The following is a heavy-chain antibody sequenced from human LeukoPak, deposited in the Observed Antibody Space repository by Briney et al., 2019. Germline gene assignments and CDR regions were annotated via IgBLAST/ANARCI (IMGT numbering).Heavy chain of an antibody. J-gene: IGHJ4*02. D-gene: IGHD2-15*01. CDR2: INHSGST. CDR3: ARGSIVVLVAATPDY. Sequence: SETLSLTCAVYGGSFSGYYWSWIRQPPGKGLEWIGEINHSGSTNYNPSLKSRVTISLDTSKNQFSLKLSSVTAADTAVYYCARGSIVVLVAATPDYWGQGTLVTVSS. CDR1: GGSFSGYY. V-gene: IGHV4-34*01.